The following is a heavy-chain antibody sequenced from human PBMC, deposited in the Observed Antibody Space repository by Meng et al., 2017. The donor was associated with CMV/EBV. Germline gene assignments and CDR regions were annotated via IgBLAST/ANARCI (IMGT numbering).Heavy chain of an antibody. CDR1: GFTFSSYS. Sequence: GESLKISCAASGFTFSSYSMNWVRQAPGKGLEWVSLISWDGGSTYYADSVKGRFTISRDNSKNSLYLQMNSLRAEDTALYYCAKDIYPSRLPVYYYYYYGMDVWGQGTTVTVSS. V-gene: IGHV3-43D*03. D-gene: IGHD2-2*02. J-gene: IGHJ6*02. CDR2: ISWDGGST. CDR3: AKDIYPSRLPVYYYYYYGMDV.